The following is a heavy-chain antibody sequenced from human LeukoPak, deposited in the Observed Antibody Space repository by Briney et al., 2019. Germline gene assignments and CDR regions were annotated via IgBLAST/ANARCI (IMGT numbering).Heavy chain of an antibody. CDR1: GYTFSSYT. J-gene: IGHJ4*02. Sequence: ASVKVSCKPSGYTFSSYTIIWVRQAPGQGLEWMGWINTNTGNPTYAQGFTGRFVFSLDTSVSTAYLQISSLKAEDTAVYYCAPGVGQHRQWPLQPAWGQGTLVTVSS. D-gene: IGHD6-19*01. V-gene: IGHV7-4-1*02. CDR2: INTNTGNP. CDR3: APGVGQHRQWPLQPA.